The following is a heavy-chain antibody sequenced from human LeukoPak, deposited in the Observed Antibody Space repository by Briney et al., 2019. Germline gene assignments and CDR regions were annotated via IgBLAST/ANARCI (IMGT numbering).Heavy chain of an antibody. Sequence: KTSETLSLTCTVSGVSISSYYWSWLRQPPGKGLEWIGYIYSSGSTNYNPSLKSRVTISLDTSKNQFSLKLSSVTAADTAVYYCARTIRLLEGFDPWGQGTLVTVSS. D-gene: IGHD3-3*01. J-gene: IGHJ5*02. CDR3: ARTIRLLEGFDP. CDR1: GVSISSYY. CDR2: IYSSGST. V-gene: IGHV4-4*09.